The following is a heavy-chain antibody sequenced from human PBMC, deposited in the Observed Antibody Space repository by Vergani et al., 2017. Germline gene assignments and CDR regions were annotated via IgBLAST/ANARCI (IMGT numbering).Heavy chain of an antibody. CDR3: AKMGSVVVTEVAYYFDY. V-gene: IGHV3-30*02. J-gene: IGHJ4*02. Sequence: HVQMVESGGGVVQPGRSLRLSCTASGFTFRSNGMHWVRQAPGKGLEWVAFIWFDGSKTYYVDSVKGRFTISRDNSKNTLFLQMNSLRPEDTAIYYCAKMGSVVVTEVAYYFDYWGQGTLVTVSS. D-gene: IGHD2-21*02. CDR1: GFTFRSNG. CDR2: IWFDGSKT.